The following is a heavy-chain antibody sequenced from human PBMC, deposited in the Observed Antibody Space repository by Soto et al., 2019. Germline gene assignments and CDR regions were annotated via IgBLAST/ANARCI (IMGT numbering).Heavy chain of an antibody. Sequence: QITLKESGPTLVKPTQTLTLTCTFSGFSLSTSGVGVGWIRQPPGKALEWLALIYWDDDKRYSPSLKSRLTXTXXTSKNQVVLTMTNMDPVDTATYYCAHSLVATDFDYWGQGTLVTVSS. D-gene: IGHD5-12*01. CDR3: AHSLVATDFDY. CDR2: IYWDDDK. J-gene: IGHJ4*02. CDR1: GFSLSTSGVG. V-gene: IGHV2-5*02.